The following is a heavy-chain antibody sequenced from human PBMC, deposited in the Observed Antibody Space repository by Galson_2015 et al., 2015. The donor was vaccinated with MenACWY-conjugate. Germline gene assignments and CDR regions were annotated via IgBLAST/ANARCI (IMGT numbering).Heavy chain of an antibody. V-gene: IGHV3-49*03. CDR2: IQSKNYGSNT. CDR3: TRDDLRYCIKTNCYFDH. CDR1: GFAFSDYL. J-gene: IGHJ4*02. Sequence: SLRLSCAPSGFAFSDYLMGWFRQAPGKGLEWVGYIQSKNYGSNTQSAASVKDRFTISRDDSRIIAYLQMNSLKTEDTAVYYCTRDDLRYCIKTNCYFDHWGQGTLVTVSS. D-gene: IGHD7-27*01.